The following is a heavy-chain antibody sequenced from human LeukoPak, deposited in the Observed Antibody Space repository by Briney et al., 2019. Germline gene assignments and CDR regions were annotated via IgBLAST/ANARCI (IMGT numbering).Heavy chain of an antibody. Sequence: PGGSLRLSCAASGFTFSNYWMHWVRQAPGKGLDWVAVISYDGTNKYYVDSVKGRFTISRDNSKNTLYLQMNSLRAEDTAVYYCAKGGYYASSGSYAFDIWGQGTVVTVSS. CDR3: AKGGYYASSGSYAFDI. J-gene: IGHJ3*02. CDR2: ISYDGTNK. D-gene: IGHD3-22*01. V-gene: IGHV3-30*18. CDR1: GFTFSNYW.